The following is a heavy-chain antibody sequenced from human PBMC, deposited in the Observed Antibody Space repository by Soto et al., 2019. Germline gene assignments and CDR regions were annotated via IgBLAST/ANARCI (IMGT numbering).Heavy chain of an antibody. D-gene: IGHD3-3*01. CDR3: GKASSSSSWSPIDY. J-gene: IGHJ4*02. CDR1: GFTFDDYA. V-gene: IGHV3-9*01. Sequence: GGSLRLSCVASGFTFDDYAMHWVRQIPGKGLQWVSGISWSTSSIGYGASLRGRFLISRDNANNSLYLQMNDLRPEDTALYYCGKASSSSSWSPIDYWGQGTMVTVSS. CDR2: ISWSTSSI.